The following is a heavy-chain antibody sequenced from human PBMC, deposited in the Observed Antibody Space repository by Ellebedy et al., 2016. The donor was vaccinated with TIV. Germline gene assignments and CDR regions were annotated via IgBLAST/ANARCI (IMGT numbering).Heavy chain of an antibody. CDR2: IYYSGST. Sequence: SETLSLTXTVSGGSISSYYWSWIRQPPGKGLEWIGYIYYSGSTNYNPSLKSRVTISVDTSKNQFSLKLSSVTAADTAVYYCARDRTRLVGPGVYYYYGMDVWGQGTTVTVSS. CDR1: GGSISSYY. V-gene: IGHV4-59*01. CDR3: ARDRTRLVGPGVYYYYGMDV. D-gene: IGHD3-9*01. J-gene: IGHJ6*02.